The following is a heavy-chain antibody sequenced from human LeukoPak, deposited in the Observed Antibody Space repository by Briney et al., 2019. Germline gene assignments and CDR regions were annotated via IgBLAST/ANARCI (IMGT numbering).Heavy chain of an antibody. CDR1: GGSFSGYY. J-gene: IGHJ4*02. V-gene: IGHV4-34*01. CDR3: ARSSTSFGWDY. Sequence: SETLSLTCAVYGGSFSGYYWSWIRQPPGKGLEWIGDISHSGSTNYNPSLKSRVTISVDTSKNQFSLKLSSVTAADTAVYYRARSSTSFGWDYWGQGTLVTVSS. D-gene: IGHD2-2*01. CDR2: ISHSGST.